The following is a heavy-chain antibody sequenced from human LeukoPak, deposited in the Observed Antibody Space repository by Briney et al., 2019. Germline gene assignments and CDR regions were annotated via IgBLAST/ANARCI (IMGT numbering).Heavy chain of an antibody. D-gene: IGHD3-22*01. CDR1: GYAFTSYY. CDR3: AMGHYYDSSGSYDAFDI. V-gene: IGHV1-8*03. CDR2: MNPNSGNT. Sequence: ASVKVSCKASGYAFTSYYMYWVRQATGQGLEWMGWMNPNSGNTGYAQKFQGRVTITRNTSISTAYMELSSLRSEDTAVYYCAMGHYYDSSGSYDAFDIWGQGTMVTVSS. J-gene: IGHJ3*02.